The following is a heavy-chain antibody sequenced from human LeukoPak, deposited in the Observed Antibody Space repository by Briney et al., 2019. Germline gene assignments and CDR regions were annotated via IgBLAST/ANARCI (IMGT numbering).Heavy chain of an antibody. CDR3: AKDRPPDY. CDR1: GFTVSSKY. J-gene: IGHJ4*02. CDR2: IYSGGST. V-gene: IGHV3-53*01. D-gene: IGHD6-6*01. Sequence: GGSLRLSCAASGFTVSSKYMSWVRQAPGKGLEWVSVIYSGGSTYYADSVKGRFTISRDSSKNTLYLQMNNLRAEDTAVYYCAKDRPPDYWGQGTLVTVTS.